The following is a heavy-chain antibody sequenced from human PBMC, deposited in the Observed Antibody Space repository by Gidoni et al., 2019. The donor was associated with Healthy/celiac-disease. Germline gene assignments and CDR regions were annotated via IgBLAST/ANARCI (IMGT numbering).Heavy chain of an antibody. V-gene: IGHV3-23*01. CDR3: AKDTFPGPEGPNAFDI. CDR2: ISGSGGST. J-gene: IGHJ3*02. CDR1: GLTFSSYA. Sequence: EVQLLESGGGLVQPGGSLRLSCAAPGLTFSSYAMGWVRQAPGKGLEWVSAISGSGGSTYYADSVKGRFTISRDNSKNTLYLQMNSLRAEDTAVYYCAKDTFPGPEGPNAFDIWGQGTMVTVSS.